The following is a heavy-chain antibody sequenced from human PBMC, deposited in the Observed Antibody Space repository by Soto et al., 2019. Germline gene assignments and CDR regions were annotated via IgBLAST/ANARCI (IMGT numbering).Heavy chain of an antibody. V-gene: IGHV5-10-1*01. J-gene: IGHJ5*02. D-gene: IGHD6-6*01. CDR2: IDPSDSYT. CDR3: ARNLKYSSSPFDP. CDR1: GYSFTSYW. Sequence: GESLKISCKGSGYSFTSYWISWVRQMPGKGLEWMGRIDPSDSYTNYSPSFQGHVTISADKSISTAYLQWSSLKASDTAMYYCARNLKYSSSPFDPWGQGTLVTVSS.